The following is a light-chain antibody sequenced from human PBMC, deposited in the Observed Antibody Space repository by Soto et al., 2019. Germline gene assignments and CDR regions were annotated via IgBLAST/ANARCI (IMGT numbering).Light chain of an antibody. Sequence: EIVLTQSPGTLSLSPGERATLSCRASHAVTSNFLAWYQPKTGQAPRLVIYGASSRPAGIPDRFSGSGAGTDFTLSISRLEPEDFAVYFCQQYGTSPGTFGQGTKLEIK. V-gene: IGKV3-20*01. J-gene: IGKJ2*01. CDR3: QQYGTSPGT. CDR2: GAS. CDR1: HAVTSNF.